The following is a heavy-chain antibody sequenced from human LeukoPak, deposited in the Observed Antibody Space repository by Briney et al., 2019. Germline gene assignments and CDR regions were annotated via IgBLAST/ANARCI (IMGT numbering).Heavy chain of an antibody. CDR2: ISSSGSTI. Sequence: QPGGSLRLSCAASGFTFSSYEMNWVRQAPGKGLEWVSYISSSGSTIYYADSVKGRFTISRDNAKNSLYLQMNSLRAEDTAVYYCARAVRYDYVWGSYQDYWGQGTLVTVSS. CDR1: GFTFSSYE. V-gene: IGHV3-48*03. CDR3: ARAVRYDYVWGSYQDY. J-gene: IGHJ4*02. D-gene: IGHD3-16*02.